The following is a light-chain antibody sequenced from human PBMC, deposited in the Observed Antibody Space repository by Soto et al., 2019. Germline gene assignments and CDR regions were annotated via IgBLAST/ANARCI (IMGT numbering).Light chain of an antibody. CDR1: QSVSSSY. CDR3: QQYGSSPRT. J-gene: IGKJ1*01. V-gene: IGKV3-20*01. CDR2: GAS. Sequence: EIVLTQSPGTLSLSPGERATLSCRASQSVSSSYLAWYQQKPGQAPRLLIYGASSRATGIPDRLSGSGSGTDFTLTISRLEPEDFAVYYCQQYGSSPRTLGQGTKVEIK.